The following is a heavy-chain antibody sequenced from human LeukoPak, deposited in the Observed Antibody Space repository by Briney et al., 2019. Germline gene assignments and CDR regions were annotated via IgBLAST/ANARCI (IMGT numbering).Heavy chain of an antibody. J-gene: IGHJ4*02. D-gene: IGHD6-19*01. V-gene: IGHV3-33*01. Sequence: GGSLRLSRAASGFTFRSYGMHWVRQAPGKGLEWVAIIWYDGSNKYYADSVKGRFTISRDNSKNTLYLQMNSLRDEDTAVYYCARRGVAGTNYFDYWGQGSLVTVSS. CDR1: GFTFRSYG. CDR3: ARRGVAGTNYFDY. CDR2: IWYDGSNK.